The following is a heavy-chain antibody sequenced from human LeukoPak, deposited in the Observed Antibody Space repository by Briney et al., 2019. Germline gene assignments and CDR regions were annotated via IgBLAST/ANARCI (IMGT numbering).Heavy chain of an antibody. CDR3: ARNYYYGSGSYYNEGDY. CDR1: GYSFASYW. D-gene: IGHD3-10*01. J-gene: IGHJ4*02. Sequence: GESLKISCKGSGYSFASYWIGWVRQMPGKGLEWMGIIYPTDSDTRYSPSFQGQVTISADKSISTAYLQWSSLKASDTAMYYCARNYYYGSGSYYNEGDYWGQGTLVTVSS. CDR2: IYPTDSDT. V-gene: IGHV5-51*01.